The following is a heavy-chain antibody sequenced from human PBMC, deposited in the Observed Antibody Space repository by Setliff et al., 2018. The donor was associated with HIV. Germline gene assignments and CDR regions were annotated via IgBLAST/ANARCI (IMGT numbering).Heavy chain of an antibody. CDR1: GASINNGDYY. V-gene: IGHV4-30-4*01. D-gene: IGHD3-16*01. Sequence: NPSETLSLTCPVSGASINNGDYYWSWIRQSPGEGLEWIGYIYYSGYYKAYYDSNPALKSRFSASVDTSRNQFSLELQSMTAADTAMYYCARAISFDFPSGLNGTFDVWGLGTMVTVSS. CDR3: ARAISFDFPSGLNGTFDV. CDR2: IYYSGYYKA. J-gene: IGHJ3*01.